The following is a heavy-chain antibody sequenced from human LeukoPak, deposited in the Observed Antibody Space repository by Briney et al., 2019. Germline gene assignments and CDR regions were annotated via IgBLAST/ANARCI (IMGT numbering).Heavy chain of an antibody. CDR1: GGTFSSYA. J-gene: IGHJ4*02. D-gene: IGHD1-26*01. CDR2: IIPIFGTA. CDR3: ARDRELLNYFDY. Sequence: ASVKVSCKASGGTFSSYAISWVRQAPGQGLEWMGGIIPIFGTANYAQKFQGRVTITADESTSTAYMELSSLRSEDTAVHYCARDRELLNYFDYWGQGTLVTVSS. V-gene: IGHV1-69*13.